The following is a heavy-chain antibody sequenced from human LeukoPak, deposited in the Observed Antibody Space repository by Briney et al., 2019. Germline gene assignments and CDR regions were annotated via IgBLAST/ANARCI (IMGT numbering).Heavy chain of an antibody. Sequence: GGSLRLSCAASGFTLSSYWMHWVRQTPGKGLVWVSRISTDGSTTHYADSVKGRFAISRDNAKNTLYLQMNSLRAEDTAVYYCARSTYSGSLSDYWGQGTLVTVSS. J-gene: IGHJ4*02. CDR3: ARSTYSGSLSDY. CDR1: GFTLSSYW. D-gene: IGHD1-26*01. V-gene: IGHV3-74*01. CDR2: ISTDGSTT.